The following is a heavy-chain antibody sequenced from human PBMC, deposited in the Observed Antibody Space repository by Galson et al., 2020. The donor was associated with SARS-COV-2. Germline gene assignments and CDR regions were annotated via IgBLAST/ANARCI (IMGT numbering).Heavy chain of an antibody. D-gene: IGHD3-22*01. J-gene: IGHJ4*02. CDR2: IYPGDSDT. Sequence: KIGESLKISCKGSGYSFTSYWIGWVRQMPGKGLEWMGIIYPGDSDTRYSPSFQGQVTISADKSISTAYLQWSSLKASDTAMYYCARPRVYDSSGYYYGGGYYFDYWGQGTLVTVSS. V-gene: IGHV5-51*01. CDR1: GYSFTSYW. CDR3: ARPRVYDSSGYYYGGGYYFDY.